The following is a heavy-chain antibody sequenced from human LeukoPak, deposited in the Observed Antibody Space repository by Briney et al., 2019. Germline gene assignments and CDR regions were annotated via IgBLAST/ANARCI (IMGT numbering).Heavy chain of an antibody. CDR2: IKEDGSIQ. V-gene: IGHV3-7*01. CDR1: GFTFSSYW. CDR3: ARDKRVFCSSTSCSAYYYYYMDV. D-gene: IGHD2-2*01. J-gene: IGHJ6*03. Sequence: GGSLRLSCVASGFTFSSYWMTWVRQAPGKGLEWLANIKEDGSIQYYLDSVRGRFTISRDNAKNSLYLQMNSLRAEDTAVYYCARDKRVFCSSTSCSAYYYYYMDVWGKGTTVTVSS.